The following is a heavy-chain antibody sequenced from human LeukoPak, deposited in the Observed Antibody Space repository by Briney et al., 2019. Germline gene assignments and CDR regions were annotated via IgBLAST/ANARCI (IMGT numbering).Heavy chain of an antibody. CDR2: INPNSGGT. V-gene: IGHV1-2*04. Sequence: GASVKVSCKASGYTFTGYYMHWVRQAPGQGLEWMGWINPNSGGTNYAQKFQGWVTMTRDTSISTAYMELSRLRSDDTAVYYCAREPVASSWYPGAFDIWGQGTMVTVSS. CDR3: AREPVASSWYPGAFDI. CDR1: GYTFTGYY. D-gene: IGHD6-13*01. J-gene: IGHJ3*02.